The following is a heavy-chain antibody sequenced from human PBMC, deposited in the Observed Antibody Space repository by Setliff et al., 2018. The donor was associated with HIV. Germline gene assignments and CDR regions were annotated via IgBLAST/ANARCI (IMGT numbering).Heavy chain of an antibody. CDR3: AKAGGWGDILTSLH. V-gene: IGHV3-15*01. D-gene: IGHD3-9*01. CDR2: IKSKTDGGTT. J-gene: IGHJ4*02. Sequence: LSCAVSEFTFSNAWMSWVHQAPGKGLEWVGRIKSKTDGGTTEYAAPVRGRFTISRDDSKDTLYLQMNSLKTEDTAVYYCAKAGGWGDILTSLHWGQGTLVTVSS. CDR1: EFTFSNAW.